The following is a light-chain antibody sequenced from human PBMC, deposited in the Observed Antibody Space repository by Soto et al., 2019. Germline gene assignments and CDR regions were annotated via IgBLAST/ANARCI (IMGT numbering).Light chain of an antibody. CDR2: DAS. CDR1: QDISNY. Sequence: DIQMTQSPSSLSASVGDRVTITCQASQDISNYLNWYQQKLGKAPKLLIYDASNLEPGVPSRFSGSGSGTDFTLTVNSLQPEDFATYYCQQSYTYPHTFGQGTQL. CDR3: QQSYTYPHT. J-gene: IGKJ2*01. V-gene: IGKV1-39*01.